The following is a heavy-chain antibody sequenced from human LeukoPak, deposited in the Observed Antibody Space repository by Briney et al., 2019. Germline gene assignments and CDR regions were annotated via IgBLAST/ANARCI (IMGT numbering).Heavy chain of an antibody. CDR1: GFTFDDYA. CDR2: ISWDCGSI. D-gene: IGHD2-15*01. J-gene: IGHJ3*02. V-gene: IGHV3-9*03. CDR3: AKDKGSAHDAFDI. Sequence: TGGSLRLSCAASGFTFDDYAMHWVRQAPGKGLEWVSGISWDCGSIGYADSVKGRFTISRDNSKNTLFLQMNSLRAEDMAVYYCAKDKGSAHDAFDIWGQGTMVTVSS.